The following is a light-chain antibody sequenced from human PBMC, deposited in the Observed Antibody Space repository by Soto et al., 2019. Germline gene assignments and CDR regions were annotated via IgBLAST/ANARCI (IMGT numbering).Light chain of an antibody. CDR1: QSVSSY. CDR3: QQRSNWPIT. CDR2: DAS. Sequence: IGFTQSPTTLTLSPGARATLSCRASQSVSSYLAWYQQKPGQAPRLLIYDASNRATGIPARFSGSGSGTDFTLTISSLEPEDFAVYYCQQRSNWPITFGQGTRLEIK. J-gene: IGKJ5*01. V-gene: IGKV3-11*01.